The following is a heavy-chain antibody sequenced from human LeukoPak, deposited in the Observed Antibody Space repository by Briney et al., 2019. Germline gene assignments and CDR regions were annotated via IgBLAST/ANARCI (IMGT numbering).Heavy chain of an antibody. CDR1: GFTFSSYS. D-gene: IGHD6-13*01. V-gene: IGHV3-48*01. CDR2: ISSSSSTI. CDR3: TCQLVLYYYMDV. Sequence: GGSLRLSCAASGFTFSSYSMNWVRQAPGKGLEWVSYISSSSSTIYYADSVKGRFTISRDNAKNSLYLQMNSRRAEDTAVYYWTCQLVLYYYMDVRGKGTTVTVSS. J-gene: IGHJ6*03.